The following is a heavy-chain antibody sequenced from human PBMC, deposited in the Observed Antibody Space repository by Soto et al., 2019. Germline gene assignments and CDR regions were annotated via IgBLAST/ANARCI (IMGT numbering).Heavy chain of an antibody. CDR3: ARMGHCSGGSCYSNWFDP. CDR1: GGSISSYY. J-gene: IGHJ5*02. V-gene: IGHV4-59*01. CDR2: IYYSGST. Sequence: SETLSLTCTVSGGSISSYYWSWIRQPPGKGLEWIGYIYYSGSTNYNPSLKSRVTISVDTSKNQFSLKLSSVIAADTAVYYCARMGHCSGGSCYSNWFDPWGQGTLVTVSS. D-gene: IGHD2-15*01.